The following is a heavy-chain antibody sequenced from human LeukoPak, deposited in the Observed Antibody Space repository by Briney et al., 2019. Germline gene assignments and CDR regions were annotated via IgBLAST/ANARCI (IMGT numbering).Heavy chain of an antibody. V-gene: IGHV4-59*08. Sequence: SETLSLTCTVSGGSISSYYWSWIRQPPGKGLEWIGYIYYSGSTNYNPSLKSRVTISVDTSKNQFSLKLSSVTAADTAVYYCAGLGYYGSGSYGAIPYYYYYGMDVWGQGTTVTVSS. CDR1: GGSISSYY. J-gene: IGHJ6*02. CDR2: IYYSGST. CDR3: AGLGYYGSGSYGAIPYYYYYGMDV. D-gene: IGHD3-10*01.